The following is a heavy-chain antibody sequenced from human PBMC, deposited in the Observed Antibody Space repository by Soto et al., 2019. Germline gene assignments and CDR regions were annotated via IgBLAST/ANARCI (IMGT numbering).Heavy chain of an antibody. D-gene: IGHD2-15*01. V-gene: IGHV1-69*13. J-gene: IGHJ5*02. Sequence: SVKVSCKASGGTFSSYAISWVRQAPGQGLEWMGGIIPIFGTANYAQKFQGRVTITADESTSTAYMELSSLRSEDTAVYYCARVLVVGAATGWFDPWGQGTLVTVSS. CDR2: IIPIFGTA. CDR1: GGTFSSYA. CDR3: ARVLVVGAATGWFDP.